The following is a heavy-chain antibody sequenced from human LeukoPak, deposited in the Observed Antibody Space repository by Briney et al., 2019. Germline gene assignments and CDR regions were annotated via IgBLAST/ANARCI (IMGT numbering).Heavy chain of an antibody. CDR1: GFTFSSYW. Sequence: GGSLRLSCEASGFTFSSYWMTWVRQSPGKGLEWLANIKYDGSNKYYAASVKGRFTISRDNARNSLYLQMNSLRAEDTALYYCGTALDAAINMGGQGVLVTVSS. D-gene: IGHD1-1*01. V-gene: IGHV3-7*01. CDR3: GTALDAAINM. CDR2: IKYDGSNK. J-gene: IGHJ4*02.